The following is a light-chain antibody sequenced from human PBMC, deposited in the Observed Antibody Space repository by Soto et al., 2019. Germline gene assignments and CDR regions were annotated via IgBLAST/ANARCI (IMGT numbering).Light chain of an antibody. V-gene: IGKV1-16*01. Sequence: DIQMTQSPSSLSASVGDRVTITCRASQGISNYLAWYQQKPGKVPKRLIYAASTLQSGVPSTFTGSGSGTEFTLTISSLQPDDFATYYCQQYYIYWTFGQGTKVDIK. CDR3: QQYYIYWT. CDR1: QGISNY. J-gene: IGKJ1*01. CDR2: AAS.